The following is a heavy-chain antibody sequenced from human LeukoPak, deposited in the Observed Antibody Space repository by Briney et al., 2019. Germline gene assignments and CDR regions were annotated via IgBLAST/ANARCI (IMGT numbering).Heavy chain of an antibody. CDR3: ARVTEAQYFDY. V-gene: IGHV1-2*02. CDR2: IKHNSGVT. CDR1: GYTVTGYY. Sequence: ASLKLSCTASGYTVTGYYMHSVRQSPRQRLEGKGWIKHNSGVTNYAQKCQGRVTMPWDTSIRTAYMELSRLRSDDPAGYYCARVTEAQYFDYWGQGTLVTVSS. J-gene: IGHJ4*02. D-gene: IGHD6-6*01.